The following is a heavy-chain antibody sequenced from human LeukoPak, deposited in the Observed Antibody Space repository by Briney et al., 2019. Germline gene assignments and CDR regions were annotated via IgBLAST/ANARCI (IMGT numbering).Heavy chain of an antibody. V-gene: IGHV3-48*03. J-gene: IGHJ3*02. CDR2: ISSSGSTI. CDR1: GFTFSSYE. D-gene: IGHD6-19*01. CDR3: ARGSSSGWYDRDAFDI. Sequence: GGSLRLSCAASGFTFSSYEMNWVRQAPGKGLEWVSYISSSGSTIYYADSVKGRFTISRDNAENSLYLQMNSLRAEDTAVYYCARGSSSGWYDRDAFDIWGQGTMVTVSS.